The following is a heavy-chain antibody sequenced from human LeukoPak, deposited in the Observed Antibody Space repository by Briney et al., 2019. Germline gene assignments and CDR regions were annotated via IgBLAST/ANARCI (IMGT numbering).Heavy chain of an antibody. J-gene: IGHJ6*02. CDR2: IYSVGST. Sequence: GRSLRLSCAASGFTVSSNYMSWVSQAPGKGMEWVSVIYSVGSTYNADSVKGRFTISRDNSKNTLHLQMNSLRAEDTALYYCARGAAGGMDVWGQGTTVTVSS. V-gene: IGHV3-66*01. CDR1: GFTVSSNY. CDR3: ARGAAGGMDV.